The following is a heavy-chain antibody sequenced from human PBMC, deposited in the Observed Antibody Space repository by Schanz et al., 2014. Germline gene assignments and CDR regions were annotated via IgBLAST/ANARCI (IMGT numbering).Heavy chain of an antibody. J-gene: IGHJ4*03. Sequence: VQLVESGGGLVQPGRSLRLSCTASGFTFSDYAMSWFRQAPGKGLEWVSDISSGSSYANYADSVKGRFTISRDNAKNSLYLQMNSLRAEDTSVYFCARDRGYCSGGSCLTFDYWGQGTMVTVSS. D-gene: IGHD2-15*01. V-gene: IGHV3-11*06. CDR1: GFTFSDYA. CDR3: ARDRGYCSGGSCLTFDY. CDR2: ISSGSSYA.